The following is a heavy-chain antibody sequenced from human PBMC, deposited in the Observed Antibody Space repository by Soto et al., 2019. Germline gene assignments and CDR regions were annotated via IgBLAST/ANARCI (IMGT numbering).Heavy chain of an antibody. CDR1: GYTFSSYD. D-gene: IGHD4-4*01. CDR3: ARNHDYSNRHQLFDY. CDR2: INWNGGST. J-gene: IGHJ4*02. Sequence: GGSLRLSCAASGYTFSSYDMRWVRQAPGKGLEWVSGINWNGGSTGYADSVKGRFTISRDNAKNSLYLQMNSLRAEDTALYHCARNHDYSNRHQLFDYWGQGTLVTVSS. V-gene: IGHV3-20*01.